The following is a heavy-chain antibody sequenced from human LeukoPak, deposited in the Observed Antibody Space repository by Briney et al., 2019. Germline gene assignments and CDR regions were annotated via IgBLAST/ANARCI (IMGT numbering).Heavy chain of an antibody. J-gene: IGHJ5*02. V-gene: IGHV1-69*15. Sequence: SVKVSCKASGGTFTSYAITWVRQAPGQGLECMGKLIHISGTTNYAQKFQGRVTFTADESTSTAYMELSSLRSEDTALYYCARKLRLGGNWFDPWGQGTLVTVSS. D-gene: IGHD1-26*01. CDR1: GGTFTSYA. CDR3: ARKLRLGGNWFDP. CDR2: LIHISGTT.